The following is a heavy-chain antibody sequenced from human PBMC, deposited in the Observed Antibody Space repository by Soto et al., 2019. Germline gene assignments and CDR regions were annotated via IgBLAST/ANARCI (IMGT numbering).Heavy chain of an antibody. V-gene: IGHV4-31*03. CDR2: IYYSGST. CDR1: GGSISSGGYY. CDR3: ARGRKKITMVRGVHYFDY. J-gene: IGHJ4*02. Sequence: QVQLQESGPGLVKPSQTLSLTCTVSGGSISSGGYYWSWIRQHPGKGLEWIGYIYYSGSTYYKPSLTSRVTISVDTSKNQFSLKLSSVTAADTAVYYCARGRKKITMVRGVHYFDYWGQGTLVTVSS. D-gene: IGHD3-10*01.